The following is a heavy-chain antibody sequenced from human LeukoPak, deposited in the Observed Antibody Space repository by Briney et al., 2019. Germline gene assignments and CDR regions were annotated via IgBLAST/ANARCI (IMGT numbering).Heavy chain of an antibody. CDR1: EFTSSAFW. Sequence: GGSLRLSCAASEFTSSAFWMTWVRRPPGKGLEWVANINKDGTEKEYVDSVTGRFSIFRDNAKNSVFLQMNSLRTEDTAVYYCAIFAGAVPGNLLLWGKGTTVIV. CDR2: INKDGTEK. J-gene: IGHJ6*03. V-gene: IGHV3-7*01. CDR3: AIFAGAVPGNLLL. D-gene: IGHD2-8*02.